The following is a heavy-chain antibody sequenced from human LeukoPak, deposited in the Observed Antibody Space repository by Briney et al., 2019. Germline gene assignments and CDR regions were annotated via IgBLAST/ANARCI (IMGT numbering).Heavy chain of an antibody. J-gene: IGHJ4*02. CDR1: GFTFSTYA. Sequence: GRSLRLSCAASGFTFSTYAMHWVRQAPGKGLVWVSRINSDGSSTSYADSVKGRFTISRDNAKNTLYLQMNSLRAEDTAVYYCARDAAYCSSTSCYVVNDYWGQGTLVTVSS. V-gene: IGHV3-74*01. CDR2: INSDGSST. D-gene: IGHD2-2*01. CDR3: ARDAAYCSSTSCYVVNDY.